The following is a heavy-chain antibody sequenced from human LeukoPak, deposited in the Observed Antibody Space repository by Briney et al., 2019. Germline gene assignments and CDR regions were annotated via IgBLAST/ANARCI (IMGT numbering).Heavy chain of an antibody. CDR1: GGSISSYY. Sequence: PSETLSLTCTVSGGSISSYYWSWIRQPAGKGLEWIGRIYTSGSTNYNPSLKSRVTMSVDTSKNQFSLKLSSVTAADTAVYYCAREGIQLWLPSNGMDVWGQGTTVTVSS. D-gene: IGHD5-18*01. J-gene: IGHJ6*02. V-gene: IGHV4-4*07. CDR3: AREGIQLWLPSNGMDV. CDR2: IYTSGST.